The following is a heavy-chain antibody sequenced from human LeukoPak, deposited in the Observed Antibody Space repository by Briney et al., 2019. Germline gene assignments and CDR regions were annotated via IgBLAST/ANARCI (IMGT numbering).Heavy chain of an antibody. CDR3: ARDQYYDSKGWFDP. Sequence: ASVKVSCKASGYTFTGYYMHWVRQAPGQGLEWMGWINPNSGGTNYAQKFQGRVTMTRDTSISTAYMELSRLRSDDTAVYYCARDQYYDSKGWFDPWGQGTLVTVSS. CDR1: GYTFTGYY. D-gene: IGHD3-22*01. J-gene: IGHJ5*02. CDR2: INPNSGGT. V-gene: IGHV1-2*02.